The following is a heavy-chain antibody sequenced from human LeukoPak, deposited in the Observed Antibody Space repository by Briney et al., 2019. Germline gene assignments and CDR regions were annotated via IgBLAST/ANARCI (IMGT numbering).Heavy chain of an antibody. CDR3: VRDGDYYDSGGYGNI. V-gene: IGHV4-30-2*01. D-gene: IGHD3-22*01. CDR2: IFHTGST. Sequence: SETLSLTCSVSGGSIGRGIYSWSWIRQPPGKGLEWIGYIFHTGSTSYDPSLKSRVTISVDTSKNQFSLKLSSVTAADTAVYYCVRDGDYYDSGGYGNIWGQGTLVTVSS. CDR1: GGSIGRGIYS. J-gene: IGHJ4*02.